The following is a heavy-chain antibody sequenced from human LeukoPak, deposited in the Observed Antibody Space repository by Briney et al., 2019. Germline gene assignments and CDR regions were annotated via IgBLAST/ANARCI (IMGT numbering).Heavy chain of an antibody. J-gene: IGHJ6*02. CDR2: ISASGDST. CDR1: GFTFNNHA. D-gene: IGHD3-10*01. V-gene: IGHV3-23*01. Sequence: GGSLRLSCVASGFTFNNHAMTWVRQAPGKGLEWVSGISASGDSTYYADSVKGRFTISRHNSKNTLYLQMNALRAGDTAIYYCAKDRGNNYGYDYYGVDVWGQGTTVTVSS. CDR3: AKDRGNNYGYDYYGVDV.